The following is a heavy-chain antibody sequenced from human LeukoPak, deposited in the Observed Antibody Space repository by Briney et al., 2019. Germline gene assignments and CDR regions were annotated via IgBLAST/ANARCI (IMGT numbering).Heavy chain of an antibody. J-gene: IGHJ4*02. CDR2: INHSGST. V-gene: IGHV4-34*01. Sequence: SETLSLTCAVYGGSFSGYYWSWIRQPPGKGLEWIGEINHSGSTNYNPSLKSRVTISVDTSKNQFSLKLSSVTAADTAVYYCARAGAGTYFDYWGQGTLVTVSS. CDR3: ARAGAGTYFDY. D-gene: IGHD6-19*01. CDR1: GGSFSGYY.